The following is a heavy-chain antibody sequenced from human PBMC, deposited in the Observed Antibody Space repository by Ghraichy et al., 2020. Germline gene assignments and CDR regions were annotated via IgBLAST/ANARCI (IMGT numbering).Heavy chain of an antibody. D-gene: IGHD3-10*01. CDR3: ARGGEGYGAYYYYYYGMDV. CDR2: MNPNSGNT. J-gene: IGHJ6*02. V-gene: IGHV1-8*01. CDR1: GYTVTSYD. Sequence: ASVKVSCKASGYTVTSYDINWVRQATGQGLEWMGWMNPNSGNTGYAQKFQGRVTMTRNTSISTAYMELSSLRSEDTAVYYCARGGEGYGAYYYYYYGMDVWGQGTTVTGSS.